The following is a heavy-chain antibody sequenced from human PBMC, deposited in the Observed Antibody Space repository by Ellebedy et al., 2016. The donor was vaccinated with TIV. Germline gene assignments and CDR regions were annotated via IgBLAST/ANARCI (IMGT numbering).Heavy chain of an antibody. V-gene: IGHV3-7*01. CDR3: ARDPRPYLRYGHYDF. D-gene: IGHD3-9*01. J-gene: IGHJ4*02. CDR1: GFTLSNYW. Sequence: PGGSLRLSCAASGFTLSNYWMSWVRQAPGKGLEWVANIKQDGSEKYYVDSVKGRFTISRDNAKNSLYLQMNSLRAEDTAVYYCARDPRPYLRYGHYDFWGQGTLVTVSS. CDR2: IKQDGSEK.